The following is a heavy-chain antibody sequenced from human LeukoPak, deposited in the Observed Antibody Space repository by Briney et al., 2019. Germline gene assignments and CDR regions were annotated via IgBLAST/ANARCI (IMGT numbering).Heavy chain of an antibody. Sequence: SETLSLTCTVSGGSISSGSYYWSWIRQPAGKGLEWIGRIYTSGSTNYNPSLKSRVTISVDTSKNQFSLKLSSVTAADTAVYYCARQGQQLVLDPWGQGTLVTVSS. CDR1: GGSISSGSYY. J-gene: IGHJ5*02. CDR2: IYTSGST. CDR3: ARQGQQLVLDP. D-gene: IGHD6-13*01. V-gene: IGHV4-61*02.